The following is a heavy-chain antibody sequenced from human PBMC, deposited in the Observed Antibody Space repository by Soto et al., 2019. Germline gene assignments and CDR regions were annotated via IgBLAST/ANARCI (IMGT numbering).Heavy chain of an antibody. J-gene: IGHJ3*02. Sequence: QVQLGQSGAEVKKPGASVKVSCKASGYTFTSYAMHWLRQAPGQRLEWMGWINAGNDNTKYSQKFQGRVTITRDTSACTAYMELSSLRSEDTAVYYCARGAGVLLRFGELLSDAFDIWGQGTMVTVSS. CDR3: ARGAGVLLRFGELLSDAFDI. V-gene: IGHV1-3*01. CDR1: GYTFTSYA. CDR2: INAGNDNT. D-gene: IGHD3-10*01.